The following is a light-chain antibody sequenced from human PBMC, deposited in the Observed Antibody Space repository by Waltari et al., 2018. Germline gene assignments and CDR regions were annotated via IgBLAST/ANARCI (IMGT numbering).Light chain of an antibody. V-gene: IGKV3-11*01. CDR1: QSVRSF. CDR2: EAS. Sequence: EIVLTQSPATLSLSPGERATLSCRASQSVRSFLDWYQHKPGQAPRLLIYEASKRATGVPDRFSGSGSGTDFSLTISSLEPEDFAVYYCQQCDNWPPLTFGGGTKVE. CDR3: QQCDNWPPLT. J-gene: IGKJ4*01.